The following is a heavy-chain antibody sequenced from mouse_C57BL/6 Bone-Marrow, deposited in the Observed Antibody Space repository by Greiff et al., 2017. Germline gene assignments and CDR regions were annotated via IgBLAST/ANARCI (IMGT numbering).Heavy chain of an antibody. CDR3: ASPYDYDGFAY. Sequence: VQLQQSGPELVKPGASVKISCKASGYTFTDYYMNWVKQSHGKSLEWIGDINPNNGGTSYNQKFKGKATLTVDKSSSTAYMELRSLTSEDSAVYYCASPYDYDGFAYWGQGTLVTVSA. CDR2: INPNNGGT. J-gene: IGHJ3*01. CDR1: GYTFTDYY. D-gene: IGHD2-4*01. V-gene: IGHV1-26*01.